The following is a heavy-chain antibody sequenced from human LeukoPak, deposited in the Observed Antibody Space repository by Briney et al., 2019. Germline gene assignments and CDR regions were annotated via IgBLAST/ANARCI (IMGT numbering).Heavy chain of an antibody. V-gene: IGHV3-7*01. D-gene: IGHD2-15*01. J-gene: IGHJ4*02. CDR2: IKKTGSET. CDR3: AREDGYCSGGNCYSYFDS. Sequence: GGSLRLSCAASGFTFSHFWMSWVRQAPGKGLEWVAYIKKTGSETYYVDSVKGRFTITRDNTRNSLFLQMYSLRAEDTAAYFCAREDGYCSGGNCYSYFDSWGQGTLVTVSS. CDR1: GFTFSHFW.